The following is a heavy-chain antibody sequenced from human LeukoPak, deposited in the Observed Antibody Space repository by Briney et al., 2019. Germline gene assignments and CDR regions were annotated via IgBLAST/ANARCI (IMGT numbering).Heavy chain of an antibody. CDR3: ARTDSSSWYGYAFDI. Sequence: ASVKVSCNASGYTFTSYDINWVRQATGQGLEWMGWMNPNSGNTGYAQKFQGRVTMTRNTSISTAYMELSSLRSEDTAVYYCARTDSSSWYGYAFDIWGQGTMITVSS. CDR2: MNPNSGNT. J-gene: IGHJ3*02. V-gene: IGHV1-8*01. CDR1: GYTFTSYD. D-gene: IGHD6-13*01.